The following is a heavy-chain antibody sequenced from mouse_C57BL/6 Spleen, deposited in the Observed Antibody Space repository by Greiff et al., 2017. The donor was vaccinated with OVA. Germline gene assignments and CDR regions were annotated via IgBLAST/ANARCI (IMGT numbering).Heavy chain of an antibody. CDR1: GFTFSDYG. CDR2: ISSGSSTI. CDR3: ARGGPPLFYWYFDV. Sequence: EVKLVESGGGLVKPGGSLKLSCAASGFTFSDYGMHWVRQAPEQGLEWVAYISSGSSTIYYADTVKGRFTISRDNAKNTLFLQMTSLRSEDTAMYDCARGGPPLFYWYFDVWGTGTTVTVSS. J-gene: IGHJ1*03. D-gene: IGHD1-1*02. V-gene: IGHV5-17*01.